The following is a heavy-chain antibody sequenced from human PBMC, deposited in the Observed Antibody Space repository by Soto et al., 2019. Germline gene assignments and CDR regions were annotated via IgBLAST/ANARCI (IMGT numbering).Heavy chain of an antibody. J-gene: IGHJ3*02. Sequence: LSLTCAVSGGSISSGGYSWSWIRQPPGKGLEWIGYIYHSGSTYYNPSLKSRVTISVDTSKNQFSLKLTSVTAADTAVYYCARVGSGNKAFDIWGQGTMVTVSS. CDR3: ARVGSGNKAFDI. D-gene: IGHD5-12*01. V-gene: IGHV4-30-2*05. CDR2: IYHSGST. CDR1: GGSISSGGYS.